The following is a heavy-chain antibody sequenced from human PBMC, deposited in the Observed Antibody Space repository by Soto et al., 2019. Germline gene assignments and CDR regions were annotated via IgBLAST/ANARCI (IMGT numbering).Heavy chain of an antibody. CDR3: AREVADSSGNNLSNWFDP. D-gene: IGHD3-22*01. CDR1: GFTFSDYY. J-gene: IGHJ5*02. Sequence: GGSLRLSCAASGFTFSDYYMSWIRQAPGKGLEWVSYISSSSSYTNYADSVKGRFTISRDNAKNSLYLQMNSLRAEDTAVYYCAREVADSSGNNLSNWFDPWGQGTLVTV. CDR2: ISSSSSYT. V-gene: IGHV3-11*06.